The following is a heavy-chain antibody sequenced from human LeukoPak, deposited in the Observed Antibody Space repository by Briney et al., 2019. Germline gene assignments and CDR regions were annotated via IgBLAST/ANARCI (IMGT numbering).Heavy chain of an antibody. CDR3: ARGGENYDFWSGSYGMDV. CDR1: GYTFIDYY. Sequence: ASVKVSRKAFGYTFIDYYIHWVRQAPGQGLEWMGRINPKTAGTNYAQRFQGRVTMTRDTSISTAHMELSTVISDDTAVYYCARGGENYDFWSGSYGMDVWGQGTTVTVSS. V-gene: IGHV1-2*06. J-gene: IGHJ6*02. D-gene: IGHD3-3*01. CDR2: INPKTAGT.